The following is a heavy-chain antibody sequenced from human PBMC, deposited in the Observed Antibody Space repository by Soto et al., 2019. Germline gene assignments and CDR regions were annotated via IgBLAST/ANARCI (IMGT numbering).Heavy chain of an antibody. V-gene: IGHV3-30*03. CDR2: ISYDGSHK. Sequence: GGSLRLSCAGSGFTFSNYGLHWVRQAPGKGLEWVAVISYDGSHKYYADSVKGRFTISRDNSNNMLYLQMDSLRAEDTAVYYCARGRSVVVVVAAMSPYDYWGQGTLVTVSS. CDR3: ARGRSVVVVVAAMSPYDY. J-gene: IGHJ4*02. D-gene: IGHD2-15*01. CDR1: GFTFSNYG.